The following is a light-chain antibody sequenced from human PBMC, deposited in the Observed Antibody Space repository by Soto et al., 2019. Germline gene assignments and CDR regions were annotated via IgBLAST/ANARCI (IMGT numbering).Light chain of an antibody. CDR2: AAS. V-gene: IGKV1-39*01. Sequence: DIQMTQSPPSLSASVGDRVTITCRASQRIGNFLNWFQQKPGEAPSLLIYAASTLQSGVPPRFSGSESGTEFTLTITNLQPDDFGTYYCQQSYTVPLTFGQGTKVDIK. CDR3: QQSYTVPLT. CDR1: QRIGNF. J-gene: IGKJ1*01.